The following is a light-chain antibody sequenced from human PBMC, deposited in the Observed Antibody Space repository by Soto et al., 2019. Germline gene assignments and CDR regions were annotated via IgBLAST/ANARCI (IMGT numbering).Light chain of an antibody. CDR3: QSFDSSLSGSV. J-gene: IGLJ2*01. V-gene: IGLV1-40*01. CDR2: ANN. CDR1: RSNIGAGYD. Sequence: QAVVTQPPSVSGAPGQRVTISCTGSRSNIGAGYDVHWYQQLPGRAPKLLIYANNNRPSGVPDRFSGSKSGTSASLAIAGLQAEDEADYYCQSFDSSLSGSVFGGGTQLTVL.